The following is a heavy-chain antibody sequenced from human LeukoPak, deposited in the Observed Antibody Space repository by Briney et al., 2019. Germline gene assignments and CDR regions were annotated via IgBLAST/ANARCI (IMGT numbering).Heavy chain of an antibody. D-gene: IGHD4-23*01. CDR3: ATSRRMVTDYFDY. V-gene: IGHV1-24*01. CDR2: FDPEDGET. Sequence: GAPVKVSCKVSGYTLTELSIHWVRQAPGKGLEWMGGFDPEDGETIYAQKFQGRVTMTEDTSTDTAYMELSSLRSEDTAVYYCATSRRMVTDYFDYWGQGTLVTVSS. CDR1: GYTLTELS. J-gene: IGHJ4*02.